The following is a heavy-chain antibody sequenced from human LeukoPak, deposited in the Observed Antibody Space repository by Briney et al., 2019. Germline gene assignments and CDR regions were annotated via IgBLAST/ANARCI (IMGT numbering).Heavy chain of an antibody. D-gene: IGHD1-26*01. J-gene: IGHJ3*02. V-gene: IGHV3-9*01. CDR3: AKDIGRFPHAFDI. Sequence: GGSLRLSCAASGFTFDDYAMHWVRQAPRKGLEWVSGISWNSGSIGYADSVKGRFTISRDNAKNSLYLQMNSLRAEDTALYYCAKDIGRFPHAFDIWGQGTMVTVSS. CDR1: GFTFDDYA. CDR2: ISWNSGSI.